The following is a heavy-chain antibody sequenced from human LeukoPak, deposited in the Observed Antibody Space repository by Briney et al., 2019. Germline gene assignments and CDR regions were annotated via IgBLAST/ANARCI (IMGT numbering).Heavy chain of an antibody. D-gene: IGHD2-8*01. CDR2: VSVDGDTK. Sequence: GGSLRLSCAASGFTFDDFPMHWVRQQPGKGLEWVSLVSVDGDTKYYADSVRGRFTISRDNSKNSLYLQMNSPRIEDTAFYYCAKDIIGYAPLWGQGTLVTVSS. V-gene: IGHV3-43*01. J-gene: IGHJ4*02. CDR3: AKDIIGYAPL. CDR1: GFTFDDFP.